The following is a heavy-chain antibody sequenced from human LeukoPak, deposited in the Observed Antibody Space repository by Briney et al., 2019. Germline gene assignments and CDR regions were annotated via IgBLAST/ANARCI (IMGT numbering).Heavy chain of an antibody. CDR2: INHSGST. V-gene: IGHV4-34*01. J-gene: IGHJ5*02. CDR1: GGSFSGYY. D-gene: IGHD3-10*01. Sequence: SETLSLTCAVYGGSFSGYYWGWTRQPPGKGLEWIGEINHSGSTNYNPSLKSRVTISVDTSKNQFSLKLSSVTAADTAVYYCARGRRITMVRGVKGSNWFDPWGQGTLVTVSS. CDR3: ARGRRITMVRGVKGSNWFDP.